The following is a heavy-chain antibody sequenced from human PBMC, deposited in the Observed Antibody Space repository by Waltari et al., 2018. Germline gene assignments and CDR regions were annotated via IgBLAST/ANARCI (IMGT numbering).Heavy chain of an antibody. V-gene: IGHV4-59*01. CDR1: GGSISSYY. CDR2: IYYSGST. Sequence: QVQLQESGPGLVKPSETLSLTCTVSGGSISSYYWSWIRTPPGKGLGWIGYIYYSGSTNYNPSLKSRVTISVDTSKNQFSLKLSSVTAADTAVYYCARDLGYSSSAKAFDIWGQGTMVTVSS. CDR3: ARDLGYSSSAKAFDI. J-gene: IGHJ3*02. D-gene: IGHD6-13*01.